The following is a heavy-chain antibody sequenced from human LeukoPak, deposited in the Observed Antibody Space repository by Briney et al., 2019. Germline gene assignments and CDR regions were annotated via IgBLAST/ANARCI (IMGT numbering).Heavy chain of an antibody. D-gene: IGHD2-15*01. Sequence: PSETLSLTCTVSGGSISSYYWSCIRQPPGKGLEWIGYIYYSGSTNCNPSLKSRVTISVDTSKNQFSLKLSSVTAADTAVYYCARHDSPYYFDYWGQGTLVTVSS. CDR2: IYYSGST. CDR3: ARHDSPYYFDY. V-gene: IGHV4-59*08. J-gene: IGHJ4*02. CDR1: GGSISSYY.